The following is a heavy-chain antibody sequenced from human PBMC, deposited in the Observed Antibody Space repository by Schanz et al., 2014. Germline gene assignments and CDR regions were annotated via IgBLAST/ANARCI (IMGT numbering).Heavy chain of an antibody. CDR3: ASPTISVAGRLADY. CDR2: IDYAGST. V-gene: IGHV3-66*01. CDR1: GFTVSANY. J-gene: IGHJ4*02. D-gene: IGHD6-19*01. Sequence: EVKLVESGGGVVQPGGSLRLSCAVSGFTVSANYMIWVRQPPGKGLEWVSLIDYAGSTNYADSVKGRMTVSRDTSKNALFLQMNNLSAEDTAMYYCASPTISVAGRLADYWGQGILVAVSS.